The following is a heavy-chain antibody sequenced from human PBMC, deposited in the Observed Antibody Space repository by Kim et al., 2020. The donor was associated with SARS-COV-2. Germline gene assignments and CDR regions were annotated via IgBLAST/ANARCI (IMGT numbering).Heavy chain of an antibody. V-gene: IGHV7-4-1*02. CDR2: IDTDNGNP. CDR3: VRGVPVAPPASDNWVDP. Sequence: ASVKVSCKTSGYTFTYYAINLVRQAPGQGLEWMGWIDTDNGNPTYALGFTGRYVCSLDTSVTTAYLEINSLKTEDTAVYFFVRGVPVAPPASDNWVDPWG. J-gene: IGHJ5*02. D-gene: IGHD2-15*01. CDR1: GYTFTYYA.